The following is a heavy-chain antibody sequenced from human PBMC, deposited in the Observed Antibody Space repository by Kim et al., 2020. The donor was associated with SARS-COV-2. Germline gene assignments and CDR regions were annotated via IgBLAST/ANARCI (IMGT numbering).Heavy chain of an antibody. D-gene: IGHD5-12*01. J-gene: IGHJ4*02. Sequence: GGSLRLSFVTSGFTFSSHAMSWFRQASGKGLEWVSAVTGSSSTTYYSDSVKGRFTISRDNSKNTLSLQMTSLTTEDTAVYYCAKVGSGAYVGRDYFEYWGQGILLTVSS. CDR3: AKVGSGAYVGRDYFEY. V-gene: IGHV3-23*01. CDR1: GFTFSSHA. CDR2: VTGSSSTT.